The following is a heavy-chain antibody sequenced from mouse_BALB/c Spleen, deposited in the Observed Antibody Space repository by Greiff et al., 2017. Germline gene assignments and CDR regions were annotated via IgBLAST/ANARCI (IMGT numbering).Heavy chain of an antibody. CDR1: GFTFSSFG. D-gene: IGHD1-2*01. J-gene: IGHJ1*01. V-gene: IGHV5-17*02. Sequence: EVQGVESGGGLVQPGGSLKLSCAASGFTFSSFGMHWVRQSPEKGLEWVAYISSGSSTIYYADTVKGRFTISRDNPKNTLFLQMTSLKSEDTAMYYCARGTHDYGCDWYFDIWGAGTTVTVSS. CDR2: ISSGSSTI. CDR3: ARGTHDYGCDWYFDI.